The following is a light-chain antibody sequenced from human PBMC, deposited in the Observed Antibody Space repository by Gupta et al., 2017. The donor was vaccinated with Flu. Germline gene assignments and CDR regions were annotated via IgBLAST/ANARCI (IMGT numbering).Light chain of an antibody. J-gene: IGLJ3*02. CDR2: CNS. CDR3: QSYDSSLSGV. V-gene: IGLV1-40*01. CDR1: SSNIGAGYD. Sequence: SVLTQPPSVSGAPGQRVTISCTGSSSNIGAGYDVHWYQQLPGTAPKLLIYCNSNRPSGVPDRFSGSKSGTSASLAITGLQAEDEADYYCQSYDSSLSGVFGGGTKLTVL.